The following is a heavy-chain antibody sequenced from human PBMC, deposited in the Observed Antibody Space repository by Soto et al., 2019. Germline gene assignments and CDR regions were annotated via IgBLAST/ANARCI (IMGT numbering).Heavy chain of an antibody. J-gene: IGHJ3*02. CDR1: GYTITSYG. V-gene: IGHV1-18*01. D-gene: IGHD3-10*01. CDR2: ISAYNGKT. Sequence: GALVNLSRKASGYTITSYGISCVRQAPGQGLEWMGWISAYNGKTNYAQKLQGRVTMTTDTSTSTAYMELRSLRSDDTAVYYCARLTMAQDAFDIWGQGTMVTVSS. CDR3: ARLTMAQDAFDI.